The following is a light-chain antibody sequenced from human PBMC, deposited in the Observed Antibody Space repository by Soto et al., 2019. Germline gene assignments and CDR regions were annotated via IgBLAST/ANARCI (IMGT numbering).Light chain of an antibody. CDR3: QQYGSPPQT. CDR1: QSVSNNY. Sequence: EIVMTQSPATLSLSPGERATLACRASQSVSNNYLAWYQQKPGQAPRLLIYGASNRATGIPDRISGSGSGTDFTLTISRLEPEDFAVYYCQQYGSPPQTFGQGTKVDI. CDR2: GAS. J-gene: IGKJ1*01. V-gene: IGKV3-20*01.